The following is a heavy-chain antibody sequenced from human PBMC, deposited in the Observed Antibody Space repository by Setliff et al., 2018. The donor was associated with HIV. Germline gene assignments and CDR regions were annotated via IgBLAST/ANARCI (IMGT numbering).Heavy chain of an antibody. J-gene: IGHJ4*02. CDR3: ARGPFVLRFLERLVYFDY. V-gene: IGHV4-31*02. CDR2: VYYSGST. CDR1: GGSISSSGYY. Sequence: PSETXSLTCSVSGGSISSSGYYWSWIRQHPGKGLDWIGRVYYSGSTDYNPSLQSRATLSIDTSKNQFSLKLTSVIAADTAIYYCARGPFVLRFLERLVYFDYWGQGKLVTISS. D-gene: IGHD3-3*01.